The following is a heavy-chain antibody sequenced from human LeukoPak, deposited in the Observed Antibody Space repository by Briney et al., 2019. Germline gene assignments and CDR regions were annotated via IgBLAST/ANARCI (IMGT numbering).Heavy chain of an antibody. Sequence: GGSLRLSCAASGFTFSSYSMNWVRQAPGKGLEWVSSISSSSSYIYYADSVKGRFTISRDNAKNSLYLQMNSLRAEDTAVYYCARGRTVTTPLYYMDVWGKGTTVTVSS. D-gene: IGHD4-17*01. CDR1: GFTFSSYS. J-gene: IGHJ6*03. V-gene: IGHV3-21*01. CDR2: ISSSSSYI. CDR3: ARGRTVTTPLYYMDV.